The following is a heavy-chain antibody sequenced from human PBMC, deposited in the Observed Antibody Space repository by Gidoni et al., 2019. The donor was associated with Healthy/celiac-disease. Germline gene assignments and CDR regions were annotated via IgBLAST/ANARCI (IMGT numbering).Heavy chain of an antibody. CDR3: ARDRIGDVVVPAATGTLAFDI. Sequence: QVQLVQSGAEVKKPGSSVKVSCKASGGTFSSYAISWVRQAPGQGLEWMGGIIPIFGTANYAQKFQGRVTITADKSTSTAYMELSSLRSEDTAVYYCARDRIGDVVVPAATGTLAFDIWGQGTMVTVSS. V-gene: IGHV1-69*06. J-gene: IGHJ3*02. CDR1: GGTFSSYA. D-gene: IGHD2-2*01. CDR2: IIPIFGTA.